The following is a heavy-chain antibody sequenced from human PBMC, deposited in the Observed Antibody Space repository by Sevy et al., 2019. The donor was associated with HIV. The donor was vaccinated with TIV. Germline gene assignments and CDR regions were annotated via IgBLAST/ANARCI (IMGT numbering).Heavy chain of an antibody. CDR3: ATHAGIAAAGRVFDY. V-gene: IGHV3-72*01. CDR2: IRNKADSYTT. Sequence: GESLKISCAASGFTFSDHYMEWVRQAPGKGLEWVGRIRNKADSYTTKYAASVKGRFTISRDDSKNSLYLLMNSLKTEDTAVYYCATHAGIAAAGRVFDYWGHGTLVTVSS. J-gene: IGHJ4*01. D-gene: IGHD6-13*01. CDR1: GFTFSDHY.